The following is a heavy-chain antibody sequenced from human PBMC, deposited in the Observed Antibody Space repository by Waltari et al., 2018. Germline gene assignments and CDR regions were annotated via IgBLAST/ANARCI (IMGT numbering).Heavy chain of an antibody. CDR3: ASAIAMVYFDY. CDR2: IYYRGST. J-gene: IGHJ4*02. Sequence: QLQLQESGSGLVKPSETLSLTCTVSGGSISSSSYYWGWIRQPPGKGLEWIGRIYYRGSTYYNPSRKSRVARAGDTSKNQFSLKLSSVTAADTAVYYCASAIAMVYFDYWGQGTLVTVSS. V-gene: IGHV4-39*07. D-gene: IGHD5-18*01. CDR1: GGSISSSSYY.